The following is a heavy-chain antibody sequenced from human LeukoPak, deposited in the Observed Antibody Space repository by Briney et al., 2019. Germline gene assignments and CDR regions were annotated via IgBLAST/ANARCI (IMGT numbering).Heavy chain of an antibody. Sequence: PSETLSLTCAVYGGSFSGYYWSWIRQPPGKGLEWIGEINHSGSTNYNPSLKSRVTISVDTSKNQVSLKLSSVTAADTAVYYCASGQRAARYYYMDVWGKGTTVTVSS. D-gene: IGHD6-6*01. V-gene: IGHV4-34*01. CDR1: GGSFSGYY. J-gene: IGHJ6*03. CDR2: INHSGST. CDR3: ASGQRAARYYYMDV.